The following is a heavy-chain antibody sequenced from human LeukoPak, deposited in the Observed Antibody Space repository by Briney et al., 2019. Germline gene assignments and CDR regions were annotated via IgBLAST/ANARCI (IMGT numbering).Heavy chain of an antibody. J-gene: IGHJ4*02. CDR3: ARLTSVVTEYHFDY. Sequence: GGSLRLSCAASGFTFSSYSMNWVRQAPGKGLEWVSSISSSSSYIYYADSVKGRFTISRDNAKNSLYLQMNSLRAEDTAVYYCARLTSVVTEYHFDYWGQGTLVTVSS. V-gene: IGHV3-21*01. CDR2: ISSSSSYI. CDR1: GFTFSSYS. D-gene: IGHD2-21*02.